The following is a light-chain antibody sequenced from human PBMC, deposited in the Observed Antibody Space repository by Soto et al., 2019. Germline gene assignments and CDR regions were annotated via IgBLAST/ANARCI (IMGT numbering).Light chain of an antibody. V-gene: IGKV2-28*01. J-gene: IGKJ1*01. CDR2: LGS. Sequence: DIVMTQSPLSLPVTPGEPASISCRSSQSLLHSNGYNYLDWYLQKPGQSPQLLIYLGSNRASGVPDRFSGSGSGTDFTLTISSLQAEDVAVYYCQQYYGPPPWTFGQGTKVEIK. CDR3: QQYYGPPPWT. CDR1: QSLLHSNGYNY.